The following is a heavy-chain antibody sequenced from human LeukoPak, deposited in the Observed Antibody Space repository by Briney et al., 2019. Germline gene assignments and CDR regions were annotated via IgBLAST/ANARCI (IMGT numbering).Heavy chain of an antibody. CDR3: ASPYDHGDYQPTNAQYYYGMDV. CDR1: GGSISSGGYY. D-gene: IGHD4-17*01. J-gene: IGHJ6*02. CDR2: IYYSGNT. V-gene: IGHV4-31*03. Sequence: PSQTLSLTCTVSGGSISSGGYYWSWIRQHPGKGLEWIGYIYYSGNTYYNPSLKSRVTISVDTSKNQFSLKLSSVTAADTAAYYCASPYDHGDYQPTNAQYYYGMDVWGQGTTVTVSS.